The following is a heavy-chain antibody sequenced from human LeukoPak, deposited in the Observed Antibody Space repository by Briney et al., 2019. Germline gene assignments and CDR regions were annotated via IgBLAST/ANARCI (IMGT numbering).Heavy chain of an antibody. D-gene: IGHD4-23*01. V-gene: IGHV1-18*01. CDR1: GYTFTIYG. J-gene: IGHJ4*02. Sequence: ASVKVSCKASGYTFTIYGISWVRQAPGQGLEWMGWISAYNGNRNYAQKLQGRVTMTTDTSTSTAYMELRSLRSDDTAVYYCARVSATVVTPPLDWGQGTLVTVSS. CDR2: ISAYNGNR. CDR3: ARVSATVVTPPLD.